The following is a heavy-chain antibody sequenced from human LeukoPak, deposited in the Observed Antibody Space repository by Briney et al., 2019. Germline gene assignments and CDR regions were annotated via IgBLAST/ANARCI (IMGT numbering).Heavy chain of an antibody. V-gene: IGHV4-31*03. D-gene: IGHD6-19*01. CDR1: GGSISSGGYY. CDR2: IYYSGST. Sequence: PSETLSLTCTVSGGSISSGGYYWSWIRQHPGKGLEWIRYIYYSGSTYYNPSLKSRVTISVDTSKNQFSLKLSSVTAADTAVYYCAARAVAGTRDYWGQGTLVTVSS. J-gene: IGHJ4*02. CDR3: AARAVAGTRDY.